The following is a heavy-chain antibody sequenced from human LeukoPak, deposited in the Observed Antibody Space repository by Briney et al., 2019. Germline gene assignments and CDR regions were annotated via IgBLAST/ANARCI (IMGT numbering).Heavy chain of an antibody. J-gene: IGHJ6*02. CDR3: ARARQFPYYYGMDV. Sequence: GGSLRLSCAASGFTFSSYAMSWVRQAPGKGLEWVAVIWYDGSNKYYADSVKGRFTISRDNSKNTLYLQMNSLRAEDTAVYYCARARQFPYYYGMDVWGQGTTVTVSS. CDR1: GFTFSSYA. CDR2: IWYDGSNK. V-gene: IGHV3-33*08. D-gene: IGHD1-1*01.